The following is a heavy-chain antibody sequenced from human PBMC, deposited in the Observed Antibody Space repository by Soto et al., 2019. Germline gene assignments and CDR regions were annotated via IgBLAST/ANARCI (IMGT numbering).Heavy chain of an antibody. CDR1: GFTFSSYS. CDR3: ARGRFGFGELLYIFDY. CDR2: ISSSSSYI. D-gene: IGHD3-10*01. Sequence: GGSLRLSCAASGFTFSSYSMNWVRQAPGKGLEWVSSISSSSSYIYYADSVKGRFTISRDNAKNSLYLQMNSLRAEDTAVYYCARGRFGFGELLYIFDYWGQGTLVTVSS. V-gene: IGHV3-21*01. J-gene: IGHJ4*02.